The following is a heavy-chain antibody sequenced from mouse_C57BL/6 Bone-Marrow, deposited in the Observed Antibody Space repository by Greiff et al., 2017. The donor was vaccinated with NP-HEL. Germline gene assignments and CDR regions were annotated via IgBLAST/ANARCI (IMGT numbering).Heavy chain of an antibody. J-gene: IGHJ2*01. CDR3: AREFIFSNYDY. CDR1: GFNITDYY. Sequence: EVKLQESGAELVKPGASVKLSCTASGFNITDYYMHWVKQRTEQGLEWIGRIDPEDGDTKYAPKFQGKATITADTSSNTAYMQLSSLTSEDTAVYYNAREFIFSNYDYWGQGTPLTVSS. V-gene: IGHV14-2*01. CDR2: IDPEDGDT. D-gene: IGHD2-5*01.